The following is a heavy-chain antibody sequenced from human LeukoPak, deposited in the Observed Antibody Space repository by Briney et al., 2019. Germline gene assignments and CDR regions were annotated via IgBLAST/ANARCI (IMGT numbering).Heavy chain of an antibody. CDR3: ARDPYDSSGYYTSPGDY. CDR1: GCTFSSYE. Sequence: GGSLRLSCAASGCTFSSYEMNWVRQAPAKGLEWVSYISSSGSTIYYADSVKGRFTISRDNAKNSLYLQMNSLRAEDTAVHYCARDPYDSSGYYTSPGDYWGQGTLVTVSS. D-gene: IGHD3-22*01. V-gene: IGHV3-48*03. CDR2: ISSSGSTI. J-gene: IGHJ4*02.